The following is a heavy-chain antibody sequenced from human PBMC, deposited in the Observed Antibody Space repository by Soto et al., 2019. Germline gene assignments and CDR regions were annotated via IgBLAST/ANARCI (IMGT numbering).Heavy chain of an antibody. Sequence: EVQLLESGGGLVQPGGSLKISCAVSGFTFSSYAMSWVRQAPGKGLEWVSGISGTGRVTNYAESVKGRFTISRDNPKNTLYLEMKSLRVEDTAVYYCAKDVHYDIVTGIEYIDQWGQGTLVTVSS. CDR3: AKDVHYDIVTGIEYIDQ. J-gene: IGHJ1*01. CDR2: ISGTGRVT. V-gene: IGHV3-23*01. D-gene: IGHD3-9*01. CDR1: GFTFSSYA.